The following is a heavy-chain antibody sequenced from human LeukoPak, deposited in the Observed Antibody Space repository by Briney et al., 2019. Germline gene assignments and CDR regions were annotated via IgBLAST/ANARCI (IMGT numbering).Heavy chain of an antibody. J-gene: IGHJ4*02. CDR2: IYDSGST. D-gene: IGHD4-17*01. CDR3: VRHLKRKDYDDDGPCFDH. V-gene: IGHV4-59*08. CDR1: GGSISSYY. Sequence: SETLSLTCTVSGGSISSYYWSWIRQPPGKGLEWIGYIYDSGSTKYNPSLKSRVTISVDTSNDQFSLRLSSVTAADTAVYYCVRHLKRKDYDDDGPCFDHWGQGTLVTVSS.